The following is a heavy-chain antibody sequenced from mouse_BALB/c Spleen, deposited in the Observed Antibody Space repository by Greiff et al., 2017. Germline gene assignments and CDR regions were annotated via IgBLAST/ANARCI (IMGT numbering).Heavy chain of an antibody. J-gene: IGHJ2*01. CDR3: ARKQDYDGYSYYFDF. Sequence: EVMLVESGGGLVQPGGSRKLSCAASGFTFSSFGMHWVRQAPEKGLEWVAYISSGSSTIYYADTAKGRFTISRDNPKNTLFLQMTSLRSEDTAMYYCARKQDYDGYSYYFDFWGQGTTLTVSS. D-gene: IGHD2-3*01. CDR1: GFTFSSFG. V-gene: IGHV5-17*02. CDR2: ISSGSSTI.